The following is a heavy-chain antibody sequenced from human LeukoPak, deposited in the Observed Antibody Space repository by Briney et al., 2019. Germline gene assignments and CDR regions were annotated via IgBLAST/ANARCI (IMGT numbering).Heavy chain of an antibody. D-gene: IGHD3-10*01. CDR2: IIPILGIA. V-gene: IGHV1-69*04. J-gene: IGHJ6*02. Sequence: ASVKVSCKASGGTFSSYAISWVRQAPGQGLEWMGRIIPILGIANYAQKFQGRVTITVDKSTSTAYMELSSLRSEDTAVYYCARLLWFDYYCGMDVWGQGTTVTVSS. CDR1: GGTFSSYA. CDR3: ARLLWFDYYCGMDV.